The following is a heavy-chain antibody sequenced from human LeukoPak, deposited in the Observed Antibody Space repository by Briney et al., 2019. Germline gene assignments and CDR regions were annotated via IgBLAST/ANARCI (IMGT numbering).Heavy chain of an antibody. CDR3: ASGDIVATIFDY. J-gene: IGHJ4*02. Sequence: SQTLSLTCTVSGGSISSGSYYWSWIRQPAGKGLEWIGRIYTSGSTNYNPSLKSRVTISVDTSKNQFSLKLSSVTAADTAVYYCASGDIVATIFDYRGQGTLVTVSS. CDR1: GGSISSGSYY. V-gene: IGHV4-61*02. CDR2: IYTSGST. D-gene: IGHD5-12*01.